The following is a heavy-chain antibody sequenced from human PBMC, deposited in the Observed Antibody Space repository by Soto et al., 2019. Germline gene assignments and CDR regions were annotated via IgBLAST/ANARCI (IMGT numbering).Heavy chain of an antibody. J-gene: IGHJ4*02. CDR2: IYWDDDN. V-gene: IGHV2-5*02. CDR1: GFSLSTSGVG. D-gene: IGHD1-1*01. CDR3: AHRRGGTADFDY. Sequence: QITLKESGPTLVKPTQTLTLTCTFSGFSLSTSGVGVGWIRQPPGKALEWLALIYWDDDNRYSPSLERRLTITKDTSKNQVVLTMTNMDPVDTATYYCAHRRGGTADFDYWGQGTLVTVSS.